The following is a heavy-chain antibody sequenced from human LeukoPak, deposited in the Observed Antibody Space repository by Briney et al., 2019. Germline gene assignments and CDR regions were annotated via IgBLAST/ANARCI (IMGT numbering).Heavy chain of an antibody. J-gene: IGHJ4*02. CDR1: GGSISSSYW. CDR3: ARLAHGDYVAFDY. V-gene: IGHV4-39*01. D-gene: IGHD4-17*01. Sequence: PSGTLSLTCGVSGGSISSSYWWSWVRQPPGKGLEWIGSIYYSGSTYYNPSLKSRVTISVDTSKNQFSLKLSSVTAADTAVYYCARLAHGDYVAFDYWGQGTLVTVSS. CDR2: IYYSGST.